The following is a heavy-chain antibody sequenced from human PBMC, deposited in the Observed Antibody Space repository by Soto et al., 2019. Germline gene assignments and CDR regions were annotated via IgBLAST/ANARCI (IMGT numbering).Heavy chain of an antibody. V-gene: IGHV3-74*01. Sequence: PGGSLRLSCAAPGFTFSDYWLHWVRQPPGKGPECVSRISGDGSATNYANFVKGQFTISRNNAKNTLHLEMNSLRSEDTAVYYCARRDRYGGYYDYWGQGTLVTVSS. CDR2: ISGDGSAT. D-gene: IGHD5-18*01. CDR3: ARRDRYGGYYDY. CDR1: GFTFSDYW. J-gene: IGHJ4*02.